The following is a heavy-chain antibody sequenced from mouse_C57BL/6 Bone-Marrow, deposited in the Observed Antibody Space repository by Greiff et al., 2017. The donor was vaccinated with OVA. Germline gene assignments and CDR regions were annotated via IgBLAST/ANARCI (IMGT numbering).Heavy chain of an antibody. CDR2: IYPRSGNT. D-gene: IGHD1-1*01. V-gene: IGHV1-81*01. J-gene: IGHJ2*01. CDR1: GYTFTSYG. CDR3: ARWTTVVAEDY. Sequence: VQRVESGAELARPGASVKLSCKASGYTFTSYGISWVKQRTGQGLEWIGEIYPRSGNTYYNEKFKGKATLTADKSSSTAYMELRSLTSEDSAVYFCARWTTVVAEDYWGQGTTLTVSS.